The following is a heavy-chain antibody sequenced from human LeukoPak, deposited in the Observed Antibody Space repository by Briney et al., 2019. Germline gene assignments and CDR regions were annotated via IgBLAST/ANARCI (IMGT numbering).Heavy chain of an antibody. CDR2: ISAYNGKR. D-gene: IGHD6-19*01. V-gene: IGHV1-18*01. Sequence: ASVTVSCKSSGYTFTSYGFSWVRQAPAQGLEWVGWISAYNGKRNNAQRLHGRLTMTTDTSTSTAYIEPRSLRSDGAAVYYCARGYGSGWYIDYWGQGTLVTVSS. CDR3: ARGYGSGWYIDY. CDR1: GYTFTSYG. J-gene: IGHJ4*02.